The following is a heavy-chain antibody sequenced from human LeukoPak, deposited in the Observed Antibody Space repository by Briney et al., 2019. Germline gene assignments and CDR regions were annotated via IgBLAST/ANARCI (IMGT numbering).Heavy chain of an antibody. Sequence: SETLSLTCAVYGGSFSGYYWSWIRQPPGKGLEWIGEIYHSGSTNYNPSLKSRVTISVDKSKNQFSLKLSSVTAADTAVYYCASCYGSGSYAGYWGQGTQVTVSS. J-gene: IGHJ4*02. CDR2: IYHSGST. D-gene: IGHD3-10*01. CDR1: GGSFSGYY. CDR3: ASCYGSGSYAGY. V-gene: IGHV4-34*01.